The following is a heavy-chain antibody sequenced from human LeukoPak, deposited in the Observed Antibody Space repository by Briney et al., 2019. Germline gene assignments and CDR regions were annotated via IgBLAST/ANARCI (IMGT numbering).Heavy chain of an antibody. Sequence: SGPTLVHPTPTLTLTFTFSGFSLTTSGVGVGWIRQPPGKALEWLSLIYWDDDKRLSPSLKTRLTITKDTSKNQVVLTMTNMDPVDTATYYCAHRKGGSWYEHWGQGTLVTVSS. J-gene: IGHJ5*02. CDR3: AHRKGGSWYEH. CDR1: GFSLTTSGVG. D-gene: IGHD6-25*01. CDR2: IYWDDDK. V-gene: IGHV2-5*02.